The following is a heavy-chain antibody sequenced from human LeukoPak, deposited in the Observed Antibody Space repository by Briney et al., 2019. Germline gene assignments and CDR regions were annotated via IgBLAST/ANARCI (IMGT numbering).Heavy chain of an antibody. V-gene: IGHV4-59*11. CDR3: ARDPTTVTKGLDI. D-gene: IGHD4-17*01. Sequence: PSETLSLTCTVSGDSFTSHYWTWVRQSPGRGLEWIGYVSYIGSTNYNPSHKSRVTISVDTSKNQFSLKLSSVTAADTAVYYCARDPTTVTKGLDIWGQGTMVTVSS. J-gene: IGHJ3*02. CDR1: GDSFTSHY. CDR2: VSYIGST.